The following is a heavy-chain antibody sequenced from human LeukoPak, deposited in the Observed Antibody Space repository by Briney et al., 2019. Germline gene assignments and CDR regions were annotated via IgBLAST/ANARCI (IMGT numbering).Heavy chain of an antibody. CDR3: ARHDDGSYSY. D-gene: IGHD1-26*01. CDR2: IYYSGST. J-gene: IGHJ4*02. V-gene: IGHV4-59*08. CDR1: GGSISSYY. Sequence: SETLSLTCTVSGGSISSYYWSWLRQPPGKGLEWIGYIYYSGSTNYNPSLKSRVTISVDTSKNQFSPKLSSVTAADTAVYYCARHDDGSYSYWGQGTLVTVSS.